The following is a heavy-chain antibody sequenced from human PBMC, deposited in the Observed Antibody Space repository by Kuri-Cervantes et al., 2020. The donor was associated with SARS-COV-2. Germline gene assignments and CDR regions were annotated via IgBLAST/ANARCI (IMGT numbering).Heavy chain of an antibody. CDR3: AREPSTYYDILTGYSHDAFDI. J-gene: IGHJ3*02. CDR2: IYYTGST. CDR1: GGSTSSAGYF. Sequence: LRLSCAVSGGSTSSAGYFWSWIRQPPGKGLEWIGYIYYTGSTYYNPSLKSRVAMSLDTSKNQFSLQLSSVTAADTAVYYCAREPSTYYDILTGYSHDAFDIWGQGTMVTVSS. D-gene: IGHD3-9*01. V-gene: IGHV4-30-4*08.